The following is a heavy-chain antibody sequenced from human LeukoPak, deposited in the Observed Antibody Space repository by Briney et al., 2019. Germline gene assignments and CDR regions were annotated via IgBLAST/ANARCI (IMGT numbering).Heavy chain of an antibody. D-gene: IGHD2-15*01. Sequence: GESLKISCKGSGYRFPSYWIGWVRQMPGKGLEWMGIIYPGDSDTRYSPSFQGQVTISADKSISTAYLQWSSLKASDTAVYYCARLPGYCSGGNCYFDYWGQGTLVTVSS. CDR1: GYRFPSYW. J-gene: IGHJ4*02. CDR2: IYPGDSDT. CDR3: ARLPGYCSGGNCYFDY. V-gene: IGHV5-51*01.